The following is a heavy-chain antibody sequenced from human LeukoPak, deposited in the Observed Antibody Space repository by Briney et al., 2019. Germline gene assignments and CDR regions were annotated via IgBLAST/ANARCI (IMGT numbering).Heavy chain of an antibody. Sequence: SETLSLTCAVYGGSFSGYYWSWIRQPLGKGLEWIGEINHSGSTNYNPSLKSRVTISVDTSKNQFSLKLSSVTAADTAVYYCARIRYFDPFDYWGQGTLVTVSS. CDR2: INHSGST. V-gene: IGHV4-34*01. J-gene: IGHJ4*02. CDR3: ARIRYFDPFDY. D-gene: IGHD3-9*01. CDR1: GGSFSGYY.